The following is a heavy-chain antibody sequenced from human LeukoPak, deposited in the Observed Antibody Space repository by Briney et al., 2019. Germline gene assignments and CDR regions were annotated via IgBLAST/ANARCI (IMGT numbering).Heavy chain of an antibody. V-gene: IGHV3-30*02. CDR1: GFTFSSYG. CDR3: AKDLLGWVTRGVDY. D-gene: IGHD2-21*01. J-gene: IGHJ4*02. Sequence: GGSLRLSCAASGFTFSSYGMHWVRQAPGKGLESVAFIRYDGSNKYYADSVKGRFTISRDNSKNTLYLQMNSLRAEDTAVYYCAKDLLGWVTRGVDYWGQGTLVTVSS. CDR2: IRYDGSNK.